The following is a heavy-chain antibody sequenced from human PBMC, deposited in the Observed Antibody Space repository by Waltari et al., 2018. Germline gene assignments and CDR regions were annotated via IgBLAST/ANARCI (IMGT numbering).Heavy chain of an antibody. Sequence: QLQLQESGPGLVKPSETLSLTCTVSGGSISSSSYYWGWIRPPPGKGLEWIGSIYYSGSTYYNPSLKSRVTISVDTSKNQFSLKLSSVTAADTAVYYCARHRGYYDSSGYYGWGQGTLVTVSS. CDR1: GGSISSSSYY. D-gene: IGHD3-22*01. V-gene: IGHV4-39*01. CDR3: ARHRGYYDSSGYYG. J-gene: IGHJ4*02. CDR2: IYYSGST.